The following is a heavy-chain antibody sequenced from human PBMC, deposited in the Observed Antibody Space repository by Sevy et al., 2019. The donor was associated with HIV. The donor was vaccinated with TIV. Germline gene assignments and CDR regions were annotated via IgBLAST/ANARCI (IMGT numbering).Heavy chain of an antibody. Sequence: GESLKISCKGSGYSFTSHWIGWVRHMPGKGLEWMGIIYPDDSDTRYSPSFEAQVTFSADKSISTAYLQWGSLKASDIAMYYCATSRSGYFDSSGYYIYWGQGTLLTVSS. D-gene: IGHD3-22*01. CDR1: GYSFTSHW. CDR2: IYPDDSDT. V-gene: IGHV5-51*01. J-gene: IGHJ4*02. CDR3: ATSRSGYFDSSGYYIY.